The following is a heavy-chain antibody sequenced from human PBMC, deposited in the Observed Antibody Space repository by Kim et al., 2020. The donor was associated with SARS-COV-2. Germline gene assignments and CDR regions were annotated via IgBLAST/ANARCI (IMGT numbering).Heavy chain of an antibody. V-gene: IGHV3-11*03. CDR3: ARIYGSGSYYARLLDY. CDR1: GFTFSDYY. D-gene: IGHD3-10*01. J-gene: IGHJ4*02. CDR2: ISSSSSYT. Sequence: GGSLRLSCAASGFTFSDYYMSWIRQAPGKGLEWVSYISSSSSYTNYADSVKGRFTISRDNAKNSLYLQMNSLRAEDTAVYYCARIYGSGSYYARLLDYWGQGTLVTVSS.